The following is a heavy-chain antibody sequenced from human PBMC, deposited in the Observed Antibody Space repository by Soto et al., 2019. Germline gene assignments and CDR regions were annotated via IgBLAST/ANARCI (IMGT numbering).Heavy chain of an antibody. Sequence: SETLSLTCTVSGGSISSGGYYWSWIRQHPGKGLEWIGYIYYSGSTYYNPSLKSRVTISVDTSKNQFSLKLSSVTAADTAVYYCARFYFYSSIAARPGWFDPWGQGTLVTVSS. D-gene: IGHD6-6*01. CDR3: ARFYFYSSIAARPGWFDP. CDR1: GGSISSGGYY. CDR2: IYYSGST. V-gene: IGHV4-31*03. J-gene: IGHJ5*02.